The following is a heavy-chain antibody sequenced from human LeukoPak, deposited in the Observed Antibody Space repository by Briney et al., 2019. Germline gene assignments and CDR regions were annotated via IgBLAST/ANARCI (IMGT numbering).Heavy chain of an antibody. J-gene: IGHJ3*02. V-gene: IGHV1-2*02. CDR2: INPNSGGT. Sequence: ASVKVSCKASGYTFTGYYMHWVRQAPGQGLEWMGWINPNSGGTNYALKFQGRVTMTRDTSISTAYMELSRLRSDDTAVYYCARDLYYYDSSGYSHHDAFDIWGQGTMVTVSS. CDR3: ARDLYYYDSSGYSHHDAFDI. CDR1: GYTFTGYY. D-gene: IGHD3-22*01.